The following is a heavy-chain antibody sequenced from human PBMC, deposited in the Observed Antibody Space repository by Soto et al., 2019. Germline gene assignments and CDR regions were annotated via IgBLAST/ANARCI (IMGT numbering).Heavy chain of an antibody. CDR3: ARRYGPGFDY. V-gene: IGHV4-59*08. CDR2: IYYSGST. CDR1: GGSISSDY. J-gene: IGHJ4*02. D-gene: IGHD4-17*01. Sequence: QVQLQESGPGLVKPSETLSLTCTVSGGSISSDYWSWIRQPPGKGLEWIGYIYYSGSTNYNPSLKSRVTISVDTSKNQFSLKLSSVTVADTAVYYCARRYGPGFDYWGQGTLVTVSS.